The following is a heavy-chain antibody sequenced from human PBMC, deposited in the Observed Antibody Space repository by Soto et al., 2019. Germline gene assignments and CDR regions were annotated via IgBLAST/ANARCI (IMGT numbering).Heavy chain of an antibody. CDR2: IYYSGST. CDR3: ARAIEAAAGYYFDY. CDR1: GGSISSYY. V-gene: IGHV4-59*01. Sequence: QVQLQESGPGLVKPSETLSLTCTVSGGSISSYYWSWIRQPPGKGLEWIGYIYYSGSTNYNPSLKSRVTISVDTSMNHFSLKLSSVIAADTAVYYCARAIEAAAGYYFDYWVQGTLVTVSS. J-gene: IGHJ4*02. D-gene: IGHD6-13*01.